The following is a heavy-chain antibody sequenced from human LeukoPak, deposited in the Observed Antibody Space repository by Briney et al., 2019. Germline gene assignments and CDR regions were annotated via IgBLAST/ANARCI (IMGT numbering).Heavy chain of an antibody. J-gene: IGHJ4*02. Sequence: SETLSLTCTVSGVSISSSSYYWGWIRQPPGKGLEWIGSIYYSGSAYYNPSLESRVTISVDTSKNQFSLKLSSVTAADTAVYYCARHSYFDYWGQGTLVTVSS. CDR1: GVSISSSSYY. CDR3: ARHSYFDY. CDR2: IYYSGSA. V-gene: IGHV4-39*01.